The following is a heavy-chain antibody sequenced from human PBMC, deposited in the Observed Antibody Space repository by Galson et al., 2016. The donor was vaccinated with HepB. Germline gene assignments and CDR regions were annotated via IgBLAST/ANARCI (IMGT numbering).Heavy chain of an antibody. Sequence: SETLSLTCTVYGGSITRSNYYWGWVRQPPGKCLEWIGSMFYSGSTYYNPSLKSRVTLSVDTSKKQFSLNLSSVTATDTAVYYCTRQGGAGAWRWYDYWGQGTLVTVSS. V-gene: IGHV4-39*01. J-gene: IGHJ4*02. CDR1: GGSITRSNYY. CDR3: TRQGGAGAWRWYDY. D-gene: IGHD4-23*01. CDR2: MFYSGST.